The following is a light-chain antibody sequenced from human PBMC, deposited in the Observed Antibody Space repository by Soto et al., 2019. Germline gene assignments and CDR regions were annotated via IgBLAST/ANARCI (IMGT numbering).Light chain of an antibody. CDR3: CSYAGSCTLV. J-gene: IGLJ1*01. CDR1: SSDVGGYNY. CDR2: DVN. Sequence: QSALTQPRSVSGSPGQSVTISCTGTSSDVGGYNYVSWYQQHPGKAPKLMIYDVNKRPSGVPDRFSGSKSGNTTSLTISGLQAEDEADYYCCSYAGSCTLVFGAGTKVTVL. V-gene: IGLV2-11*01.